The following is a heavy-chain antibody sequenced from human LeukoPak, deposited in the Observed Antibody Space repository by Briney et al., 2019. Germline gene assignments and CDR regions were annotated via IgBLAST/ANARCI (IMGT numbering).Heavy chain of an antibody. V-gene: IGHV1-46*01. CDR3: ARLADYDSSGYLSY. Sequence: ASMKVSCKASGYTFTGYYIHWLRQAPGPGLEWMGIINPSGGSARYAQKFQGRVTMTRDTSTRTVYMEVSSLRSEDTAVYYCARLADYDSSGYLSYWGQGTLVTVSS. CDR1: GYTFTGYY. CDR2: INPSGGSA. D-gene: IGHD3-22*01. J-gene: IGHJ4*02.